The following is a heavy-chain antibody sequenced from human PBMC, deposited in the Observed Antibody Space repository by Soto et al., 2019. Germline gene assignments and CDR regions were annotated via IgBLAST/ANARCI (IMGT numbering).Heavy chain of an antibody. J-gene: IGHJ5*02. CDR3: ARDLDCSSTGCYAAWFDP. D-gene: IGHD2-2*01. CDR2: ISTHNGNT. V-gene: IGHV1-18*01. CDR1: GYTFTNYG. Sequence: QVQLVQSGAEVKKPGASVKVSCKASGYTFTNYGITWVRQAPGQGLEWMGWISTHNGNTKYAQNLQGRVTMTTDTSTTTAYMDLRSLRFDDTAVYYRARDLDCSSTGCYAAWFDPWGQGTLVTVSS.